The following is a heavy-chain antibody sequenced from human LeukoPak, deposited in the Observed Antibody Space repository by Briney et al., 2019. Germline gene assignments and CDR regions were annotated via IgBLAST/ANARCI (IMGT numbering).Heavy chain of an antibody. CDR2: INHNSGGT. D-gene: IGHD6-13*01. J-gene: IGHJ4*02. Sequence: GASVKVSCKASGGTFSSYAISWVRQAPGQGLEWMGWINHNSGGTKYAQKFQGRVTMTGDTSISTAYMELSGLRSDDTAVYYCARGAGSSIDYWGQGTLVTVSS. V-gene: IGHV1-2*02. CDR3: ARGAGSSIDY. CDR1: GGTFSSYA.